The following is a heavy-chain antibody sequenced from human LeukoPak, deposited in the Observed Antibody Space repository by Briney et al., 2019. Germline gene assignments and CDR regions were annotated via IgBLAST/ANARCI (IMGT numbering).Heavy chain of an antibody. D-gene: IGHD5-18*01. CDR1: GFMFGAYA. CDR3: ARENGYRLDY. Sequence: GGSLRLSCAASGFMFGAYAMNWVRQAPGKGLEWISYISSSSSNIYYADSVKGRFTISRDNARNSLYLQINSLRVDDTAVYFCARENGYRLDYWGQGSLVTVSS. V-gene: IGHV3-48*04. CDR2: ISSSSSNI. J-gene: IGHJ4*02.